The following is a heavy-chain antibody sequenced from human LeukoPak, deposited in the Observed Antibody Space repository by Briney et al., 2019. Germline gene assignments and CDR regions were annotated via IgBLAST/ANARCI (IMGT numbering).Heavy chain of an antibody. J-gene: IGHJ6*03. CDR1: GGSFSGYY. CDR2: INHSGST. Sequence: SETLSLTCAVYGGSFSGYYWNWIRQPPGKGLEWIGEINHSGSTNYNPSLKSRVTISVDTSKNQFSLKLSSVTAADTAAYYCARGGTGNVKPEFGDLWTYYYYYMDVWGKGTTVTVSS. CDR3: ARGGTGNVKPEFGDLWTYYYYYMDV. D-gene: IGHD3-10*01. V-gene: IGHV4-34*01.